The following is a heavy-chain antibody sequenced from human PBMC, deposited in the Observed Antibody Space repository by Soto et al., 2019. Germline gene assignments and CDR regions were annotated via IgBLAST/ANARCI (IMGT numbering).Heavy chain of an antibody. D-gene: IGHD3-22*01. J-gene: IGHJ4*01. Sequence: GESLKISCKGSGYSFTKYWISWVRQMPGKGLEWMGIIYPGDSDTRYSPSFQGQVTISADKSINTAYLQWSSLKASDTAIYYCARRGDSSGYMDYWGQGVLVTVPS. CDR3: ARRGDSSGYMDY. V-gene: IGHV5-51*01. CDR1: GYSFTKYW. CDR2: IYPGDSDT.